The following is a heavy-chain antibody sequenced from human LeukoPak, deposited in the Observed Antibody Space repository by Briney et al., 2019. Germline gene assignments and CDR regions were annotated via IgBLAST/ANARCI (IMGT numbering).Heavy chain of an antibody. CDR2: MNPNSGNT. CDR3: ARAYCSSTSCPPPFFDY. D-gene: IGHD2-2*01. Sequence: ASVKVSCKASGYTFTSYDINWVRQATGQGLEWMGWMNPNSGNTGYAQKFQGRVTMTRNTSISTAYMELSSLRSEDTAVYYCARAYCSSTSCPPPFFDYWGQGTLVTVSS. V-gene: IGHV1-8*01. J-gene: IGHJ4*02. CDR1: GYTFTSYD.